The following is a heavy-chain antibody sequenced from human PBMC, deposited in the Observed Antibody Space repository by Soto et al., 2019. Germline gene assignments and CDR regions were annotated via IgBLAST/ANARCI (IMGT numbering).Heavy chain of an antibody. Sequence: ASVKVSCKASGYTFTRYYMHWVRQAPGQGLEWMGIINPSDDATSYAEKFQGRLTMTKDTSTSTVYMEMSSLRSEDTAVYYCARDLTREGDYYDRSGYYLDYWGQGTRVTVS. CDR3: ARDLTREGDYYDRSGYYLDY. CDR2: INPSDDAT. V-gene: IGHV1-46*01. D-gene: IGHD3-22*01. CDR1: GYTFTRYY. J-gene: IGHJ4*02.